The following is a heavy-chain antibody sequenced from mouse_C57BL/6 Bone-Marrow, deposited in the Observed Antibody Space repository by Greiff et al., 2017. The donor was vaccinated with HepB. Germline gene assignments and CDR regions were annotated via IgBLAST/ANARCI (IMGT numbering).Heavy chain of an antibody. Sequence: DVKLVESGGDLVKPGGSLKLSCAASGFTFSSYGMSWVRQTPDKRLEWVATISSGGSYTYYPDSVKGRFTISRDNAKNTLYLQMSSLKSEDTAMYDCARTYGNYAMDYGGQGTSVTVSS. V-gene: IGHV5-6*02. J-gene: IGHJ4*01. D-gene: IGHD2-1*01. CDR1: GFTFSSYG. CDR2: ISSGGSYT. CDR3: ARTYGNYAMDY.